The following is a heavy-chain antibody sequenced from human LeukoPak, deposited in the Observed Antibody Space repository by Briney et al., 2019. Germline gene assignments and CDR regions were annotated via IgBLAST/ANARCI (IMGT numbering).Heavy chain of an antibody. J-gene: IGHJ5*02. Sequence: ASVKVSCKASGYTFTCYYMHWVRQAPGQGLEWMGWISAYNGNTNYAQKLQGRVTMTTDTSTSTAYMELRSLRSDDTAVYYCARDRILGLSNWFDPWGQGTLVTVSS. CDR2: ISAYNGNT. D-gene: IGHD3-16*01. CDR1: GYTFTCYY. V-gene: IGHV1-18*04. CDR3: ARDRILGLSNWFDP.